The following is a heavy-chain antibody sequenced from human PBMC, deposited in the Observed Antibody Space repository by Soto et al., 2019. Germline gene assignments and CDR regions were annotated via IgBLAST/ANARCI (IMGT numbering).Heavy chain of an antibody. J-gene: IGHJ4*02. CDR2: YSGTS. CDR1: GASISRDH. CDR3: ATYTAGGGGRGY. D-gene: IGHD3-16*01. V-gene: IGHV4-59*08. Sequence: QVQLQESGPGLVKPSETLSLTCTVSGASISRDHWNWIRQPPGKGLEWIGEYSGTSNYNPSLRSRVTISVDTSNNQVSLKLSSVTAADTAVYYGATYTAGGGGRGYWGQGTLVTVSS.